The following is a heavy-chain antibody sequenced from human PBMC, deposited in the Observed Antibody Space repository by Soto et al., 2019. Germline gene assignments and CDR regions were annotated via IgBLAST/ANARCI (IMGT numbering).Heavy chain of an antibody. CDR1: GFTFSAYD. Sequence: GGSLRLSCAASGFTFSAYDMHWVRQITGKGLEWVSSIGSAGDTFYLGSVKGRFTISRENAKNSLYLHMNNLRAGDTAVYYCVTANPTLFKYWGQGTLVTVSS. D-gene: IGHD2-21*02. CDR3: VTANPTLFKY. J-gene: IGHJ4*02. V-gene: IGHV3-13*01. CDR2: IGSAGDT.